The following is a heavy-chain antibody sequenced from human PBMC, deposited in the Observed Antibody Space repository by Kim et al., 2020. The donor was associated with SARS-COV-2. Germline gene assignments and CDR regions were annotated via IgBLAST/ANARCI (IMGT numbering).Heavy chain of an antibody. Sequence: ASVKVSCKASGYTLTTYGITWVRQAPGQGLERMGWISGNTKYAQKLQDRVTMTTDTSTSTAYMELRSLRSDDTAVYYCARLIGSSSSLTFDYWGQGTLVT. CDR1: GYTLTTYG. V-gene: IGHV1-18*01. J-gene: IGHJ4*02. CDR2: ISGNT. CDR3: ARLIGSSSSLTFDY. D-gene: IGHD6-6*01.